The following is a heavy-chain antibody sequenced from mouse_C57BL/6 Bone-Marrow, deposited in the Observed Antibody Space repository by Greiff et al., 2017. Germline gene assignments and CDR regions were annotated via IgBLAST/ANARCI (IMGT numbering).Heavy chain of an antibody. V-gene: IGHV1-81*01. CDR3: ARWDYYGSSYGRYFDV. D-gene: IGHD1-1*01. CDR2: IYPRSGNT. CDR1: GYTFTSYG. Sequence: VMLVESGAELARPGASVKLSCKASGYTFTSYGISWVKQRTGQGLEWIGEIYPRSGNTYYNEKFKGKATLTADKSSSTAYMELRSLTSEDSAVYFCARWDYYGSSYGRYFDVWGTGTTVTVSS. J-gene: IGHJ1*03.